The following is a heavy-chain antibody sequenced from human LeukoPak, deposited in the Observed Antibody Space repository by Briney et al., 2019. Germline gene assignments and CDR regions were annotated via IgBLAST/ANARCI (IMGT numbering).Heavy chain of an antibody. Sequence: SETLSLTCTVSGGSISSSSYYWGWIRQPPGKGLEWIGSIYYSGSTYYNPSLKSRVTISVDTSKNQFSLNLNSVTAADTAVYFCARERNLAAAGYLFDSWGQGTLVTVSS. CDR3: ARERNLAAAGYLFDS. V-gene: IGHV4-39*07. D-gene: IGHD6-13*01. CDR1: GGSISSSSYY. CDR2: IYYSGST. J-gene: IGHJ4*02.